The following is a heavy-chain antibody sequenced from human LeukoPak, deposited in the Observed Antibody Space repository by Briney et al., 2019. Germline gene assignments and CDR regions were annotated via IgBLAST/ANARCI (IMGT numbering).Heavy chain of an antibody. D-gene: IGHD3-3*01. J-gene: IGHJ4*02. CDR2: ITSDGSST. CDR1: GFTFSSYW. CDR3: ARADFWSGYYKDY. Sequence: GGSLRLSCAASGFTFSSYWMHWVRQAPGKGLVWVSRITSDGSSTSYADSVKGRFTISRDNAKNTLYLQMNSLRAEDTAVYYCARADFWSGYYKDYWGQGTLVTVSS. V-gene: IGHV3-74*01.